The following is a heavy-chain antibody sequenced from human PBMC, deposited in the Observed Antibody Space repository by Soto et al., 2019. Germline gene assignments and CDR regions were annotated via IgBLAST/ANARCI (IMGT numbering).Heavy chain of an antibody. CDR1: GGTFSSYA. J-gene: IGHJ4*02. CDR2: IIPIFGTA. D-gene: IGHD2-2*01. V-gene: IGHV1-69*01. Sequence: QVQLVQSGAEVKKPGSSVKVSCKASGGTFSSYAISWMRQAPGQGLEWMGGIIPIFGTANYAQKFQGRVTITADESTSTAYMELSSLRSEDTAVYYCARSRYCSSTSCYARSTHYFDYWGQGTLVTVSS. CDR3: ARSRYCSSTSCYARSTHYFDY.